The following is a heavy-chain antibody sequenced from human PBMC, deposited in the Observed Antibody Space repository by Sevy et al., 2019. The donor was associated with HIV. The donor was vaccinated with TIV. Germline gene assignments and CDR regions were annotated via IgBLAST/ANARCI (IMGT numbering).Heavy chain of an antibody. CDR1: GGSISSSSYY. J-gene: IGHJ3*02. V-gene: IGHV4-39*01. CDR3: ARPLRSYYYGSGSYEGDDAFDI. Sequence: SETLSLTCTVSGGSISSSSYYWGWIRQPPGKGLEWIGSIYYSGSTYYNPSLKSRVTISVDTSKNQFSLKLSSVTAADTAVYYCARPLRSYYYGSGSYEGDDAFDIWGQGTMVTVSS. D-gene: IGHD3-10*01. CDR2: IYYSGST.